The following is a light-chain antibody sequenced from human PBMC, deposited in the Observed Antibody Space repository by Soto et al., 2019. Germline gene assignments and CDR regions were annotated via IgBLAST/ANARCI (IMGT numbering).Light chain of an antibody. CDR1: RSDIGSYNY. CDR3: ISYTGSSTSYV. V-gene: IGLV2-14*01. CDR2: GVS. Sequence: QSVLTQPASVSGSPGQSITISCIGTRSDIGSYNYVAWYQQFPGKTPKILIYGVSNRPSGVSSRFSGSKSGNTASLTISGLQAEDEADYYCISYTGSSTSYVFGSGTMVTVL. J-gene: IGLJ1*01.